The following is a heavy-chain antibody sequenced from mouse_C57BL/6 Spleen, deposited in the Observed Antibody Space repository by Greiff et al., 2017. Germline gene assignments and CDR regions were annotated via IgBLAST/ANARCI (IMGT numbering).Heavy chain of an antibody. CDR1: GYTFTSYW. V-gene: IGHV1-69*01. Sequence: QVQLQQPGAELVMPGASVKLSCKASGYTFTSYWMHWVKQRPGQGLEWIGEIDPSDSYTNYNQKFKGKSNLTVDKSSSTAYMQLSSLTSEDSAVYYCARERDVWGTGTTVTVSS. CDR3: ARERDV. CDR2: IDPSDSYT. J-gene: IGHJ1*03.